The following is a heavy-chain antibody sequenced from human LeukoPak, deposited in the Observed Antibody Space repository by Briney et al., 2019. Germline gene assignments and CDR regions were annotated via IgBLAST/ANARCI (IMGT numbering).Heavy chain of an antibody. D-gene: IGHD3-3*01. V-gene: IGHV3-23*01. CDR1: GFTFSSYA. J-gene: IGHJ4*02. CDR2: ISGSGGST. CDR3: ANGFLEWLSGIDY. Sequence: PGGSLRLSCVASGFTFSSYAMSWVRQAPGKGLEWVSAISGSGGSTYYADSVKGRFTISRDNSKNTLYLQMNSLRAEDTAVSYCANGFLEWLSGIDYWGQGTLVTVSS.